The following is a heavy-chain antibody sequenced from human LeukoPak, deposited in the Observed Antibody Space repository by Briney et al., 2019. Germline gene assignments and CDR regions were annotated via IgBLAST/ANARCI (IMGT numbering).Heavy chain of an antibody. Sequence: SQTLSLTCAISGDSVSSNSAAWNWIRQSPSRGLEWLGRTYYRSKWYNDYAVSVKSRITINPDTSKNQFSLKLSSVTAADTAVYYCARYDSSWYHWFDPWGQGTLVTVSS. D-gene: IGHD6-13*01. CDR2: TYYRSKWYN. CDR3: ARYDSSWYHWFDP. CDR1: GDSVSSNSAA. J-gene: IGHJ5*02. V-gene: IGHV6-1*01.